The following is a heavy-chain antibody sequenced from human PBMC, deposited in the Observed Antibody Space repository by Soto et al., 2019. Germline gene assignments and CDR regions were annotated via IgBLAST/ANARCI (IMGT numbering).Heavy chain of an antibody. CDR1: GFTFSSYG. V-gene: IGHV3-30*18. D-gene: IGHD2-21*02. J-gene: IGHJ4*02. Sequence: PGGSLRLSCAASGFTFSSYGMHWVRQAPGKGLEWVAVISYDGSNKYYADSVKGRFTISRDNSKNTLYLQMNSLRAEDTAVYYCAKDRHIVVVTAIPHYWGQGTLVTVSS. CDR2: ISYDGSNK. CDR3: AKDRHIVVVTAIPHY.